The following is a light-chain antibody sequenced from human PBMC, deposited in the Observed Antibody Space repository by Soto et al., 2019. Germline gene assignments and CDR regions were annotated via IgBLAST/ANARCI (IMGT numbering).Light chain of an antibody. Sequence: EIVLTQSPGTLSLSPGERATLSCRASQSVSSSYLAWYQQKPGQAPRLLIYGASSRATGIPDRFSGSGSGTDFTLTISRPAPEDFAVYYCQQYGSSPGTFGQGTKLEIK. CDR2: GAS. CDR1: QSVSSSY. CDR3: QQYGSSPGT. V-gene: IGKV3-20*01. J-gene: IGKJ2*01.